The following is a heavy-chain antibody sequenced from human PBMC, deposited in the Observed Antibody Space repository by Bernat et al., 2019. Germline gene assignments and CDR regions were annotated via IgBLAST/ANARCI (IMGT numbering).Heavy chain of an antibody. CDR1: GFTFSSYG. V-gene: IGHV3-30*18. CDR2: ISYDGSNK. J-gene: IGHJ4*02. Sequence: QVQPVESGGGVVQPGRSLRLSCAASGFTFSSYGMHWVRQAPGKGLEWVAVISYDGSNKYYADSVKGRFTISRDNSKNTLYLQMNSLRAEDTAVYYCAKLSDYGYWGQGTLVTVSS. D-gene: IGHD4-17*01. CDR3: AKLSDYGY.